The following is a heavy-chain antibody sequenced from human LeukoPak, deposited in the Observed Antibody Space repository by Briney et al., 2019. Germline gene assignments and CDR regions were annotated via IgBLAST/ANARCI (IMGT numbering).Heavy chain of an antibody. J-gene: IGHJ6*02. Sequence: GGSLRLSCAASGFTVSSNYMSWVRQAPGKGLEWVSVIYSGGSTYYADSVKGRFTISRDKTTLYLQMNSLRAEDTAVYYCARLGAGVVRGVIPYYLYAMDVWGQGTTLTVSS. V-gene: IGHV3-53*01. CDR2: IYSGGST. CDR3: ARLGAGVVRGVIPYYLYAMDV. CDR1: GFTVSSNY. D-gene: IGHD3-10*01.